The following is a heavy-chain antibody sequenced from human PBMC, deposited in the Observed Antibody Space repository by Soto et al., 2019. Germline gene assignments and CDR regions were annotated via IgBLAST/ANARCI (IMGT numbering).Heavy chain of an antibody. CDR1: GFTFGGSA. D-gene: IGHD6-19*01. J-gene: IGHJ4*02. V-gene: IGHV3-73*01. CDR3: ARDRAVADFDY. CDR2: IRSKTNSYAT. Sequence: PGGSLRLSCAASGFTFGGSAMHWVRQASGKGLEWVGHIRSKTNSYATAYAESVKGRFTISRDDSMNTAYLQMNSLRAEDTAVYYCARDRAVADFDYWGQGTLVTVPQ.